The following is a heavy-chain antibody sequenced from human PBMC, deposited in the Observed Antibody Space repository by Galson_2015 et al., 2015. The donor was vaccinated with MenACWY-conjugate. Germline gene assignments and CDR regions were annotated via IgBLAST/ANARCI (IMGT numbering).Heavy chain of an antibody. CDR2: TYYRSPWKN. J-gene: IGHJ5*02. CDR1: GDSVSTNSAA. Sequence: CAISGDSVSTNSAAWNWIRQSPSRGLEWLGRTYYRSPWKNDYAVSVKSRITINPDTSKNQFSLQLNSVTPEDTAVYYCARDLGSGSNNWFDPWGQGTLVTVSS. CDR3: ARDLGSGSNNWFDP. V-gene: IGHV6-1*01. D-gene: IGHD5-12*01.